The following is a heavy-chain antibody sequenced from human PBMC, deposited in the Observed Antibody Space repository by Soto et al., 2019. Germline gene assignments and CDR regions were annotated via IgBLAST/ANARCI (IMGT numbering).Heavy chain of an antibody. J-gene: IGHJ6*02. Sequence: GGSLRLSCAASGFTFSSYAMSWVRQAPGKGLEWVSAISGTAGSTYSADSVKGRFTISRDNSKDTLYLQMDSLRADDTAVYYCAKEKAMSYYGMDVWGQGTTVTVS. CDR3: AKEKAMSYYGMDV. CDR1: GFTFSSYA. CDR2: ISGTAGST. V-gene: IGHV3-23*01.